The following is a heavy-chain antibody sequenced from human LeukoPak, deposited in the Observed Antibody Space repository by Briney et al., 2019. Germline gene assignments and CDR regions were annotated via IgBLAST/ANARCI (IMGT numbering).Heavy chain of an antibody. CDR3: AREYCSSTSCYTAPGDY. J-gene: IGHJ4*02. CDR1: GFTFSSYA. V-gene: IGHV3-30*01. Sequence: GRSLRLSCAASGFTFSSYAMHWVRQAPGRGLEWVAVISYDGSNKYYADSVKGRFTISRDNSKNTLYLQMNSLRAEDTAVYYCAREYCSSTSCYTAPGDYWGQGTLVTVSS. CDR2: ISYDGSNK. D-gene: IGHD2-2*02.